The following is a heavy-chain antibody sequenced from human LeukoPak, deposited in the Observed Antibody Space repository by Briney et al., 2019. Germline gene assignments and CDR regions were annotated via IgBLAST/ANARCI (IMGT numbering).Heavy chain of an antibody. D-gene: IGHD1-26*01. CDR3: TVGGTIHWVEDY. J-gene: IGHJ4*02. CDR2: VKQDGSDK. CDR1: GFTFSSYW. Sequence: GGSLRLSCAASGFTFSSYWMSWVRQAPGKGLEWVANVKQDGSDKYYVDSVKGRFTISRDNTKNSVYLQMNSLRVEDTAVYYCTVGGTIHWVEDYWGQGTLVVVSS. V-gene: IGHV3-7*03.